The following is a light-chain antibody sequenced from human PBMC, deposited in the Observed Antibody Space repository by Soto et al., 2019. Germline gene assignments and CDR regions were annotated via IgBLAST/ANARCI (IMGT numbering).Light chain of an antibody. CDR1: QSISSW. J-gene: IGKJ1*01. CDR3: QPYNSYSRT. Sequence: DIKMSLSLSTLSANVGDRVTITCRASQSISSWLAWYQQKPGKAPKLLIYDASSLESGVPSRFSGSGSGTEFTLTISSLQPDDSATYYCQPYNSYSRTFGQ. CDR2: DAS. V-gene: IGKV1-5*01.